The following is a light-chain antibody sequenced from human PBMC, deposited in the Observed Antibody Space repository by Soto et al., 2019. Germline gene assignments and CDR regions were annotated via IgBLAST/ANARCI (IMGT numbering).Light chain of an antibody. V-gene: IGKV3-15*01. J-gene: IGKJ1*01. CDR1: QSVSSN. Sequence: EIVLKQSLGPLSLSPGERATLSCRASQSVSSNLAWYQQKPGQAPRLLIYGASTRATGIPARFSGSGSGTEFTLTISSLQSEDFAVYYCQQYNNWPRTFGQGTKVDI. CDR3: QQYNNWPRT. CDR2: GAS.